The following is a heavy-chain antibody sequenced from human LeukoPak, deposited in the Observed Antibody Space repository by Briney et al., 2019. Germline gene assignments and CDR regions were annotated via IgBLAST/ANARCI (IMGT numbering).Heavy chain of an antibody. CDR1: GFTFSGSA. CDR3: TRDSGTYNWFDP. V-gene: IGHV3-73*01. CDR2: IGKKEKGYATAT. Sequence: SGGSLRLSCAASGFTFSGSAIHWVRQSSGKGLEWVGQIGKKEKGYATATAYAASVKGRFTISRDDSINTAYLQMKSLKAEDTALYYCTRDSGTYNWFDPWGQGTLVTVSS. D-gene: IGHD1-26*01. J-gene: IGHJ5*02.